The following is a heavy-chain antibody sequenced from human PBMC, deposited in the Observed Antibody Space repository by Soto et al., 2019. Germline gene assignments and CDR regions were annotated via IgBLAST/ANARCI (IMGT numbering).Heavy chain of an antibody. CDR3: ARQRGVRYFDWPNWFDP. CDR2: IYYSGST. J-gene: IGHJ5*02. V-gene: IGHV4-39*01. Sequence: LTCTVSGGSISSSSYYWGWIRQPPGKGLEWIGSIYYSGSTYYNPSLKSRVTISVDTSKNQFSLKLSSVTAADTAVYYCARQRGVRYFDWPNWFDPWGQGTLVTVSS. CDR1: GGSISSSSYY. D-gene: IGHD3-9*01.